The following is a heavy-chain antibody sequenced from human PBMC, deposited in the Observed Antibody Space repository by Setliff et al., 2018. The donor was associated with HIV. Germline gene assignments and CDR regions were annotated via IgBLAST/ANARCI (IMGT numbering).Heavy chain of an antibody. CDR2: ISSYNDNT. D-gene: IGHD2-15*01. Sequence: ASVKVSCKASGYSFTNYGISWVRQAPGQGLEWMGWISSYNDNTNYALNLQGRVTITTDTSASTAYMELRSLRSDDTAVYYCARDDVGYCSGGSCHHLFDTFDIWGQGTVVTVSS. V-gene: IGHV1-18*01. CDR3: ARDDVGYCSGGSCHHLFDTFDI. J-gene: IGHJ3*02. CDR1: GYSFTNYG.